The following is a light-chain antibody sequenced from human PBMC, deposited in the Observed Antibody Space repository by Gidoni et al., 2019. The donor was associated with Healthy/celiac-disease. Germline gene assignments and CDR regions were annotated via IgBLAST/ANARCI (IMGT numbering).Light chain of an antibody. J-gene: IGKJ1*01. CDR2: AAS. Sequence: DPVSITCRASQSISSYLNWYQQKPGKAPKLLIYAASSLQSGVPSRFSGSGSGTDFTLTISSLHPEDFATYFCQQSSSTWTFGQGTKVAI. CDR3: QQSSSTWT. CDR1: QSISSY. V-gene: IGKV1-39*01.